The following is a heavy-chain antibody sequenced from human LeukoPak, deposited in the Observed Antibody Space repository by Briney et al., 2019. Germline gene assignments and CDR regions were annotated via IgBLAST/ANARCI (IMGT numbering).Heavy chain of an antibody. CDR2: TYYSGST. D-gene: IGHD6-25*01. V-gene: IGHV4-59*01. Sequence: PSETLSLTCTVSGGSISSYYWSWIRQPPGKGLEWIGYTYYSGSTNYNPSLKSRVTISVDTSKNQFSLKLSSVTAADTAVYYCARLDSSEISSDGWFDPWGQGTLVTVSS. CDR1: GGSISSYY. CDR3: ARLDSSEISSDGWFDP. J-gene: IGHJ5*02.